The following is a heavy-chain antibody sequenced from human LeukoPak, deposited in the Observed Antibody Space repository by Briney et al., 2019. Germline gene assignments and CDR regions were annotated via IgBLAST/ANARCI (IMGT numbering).Heavy chain of an antibody. Sequence: GASVTVSCKASGYTFTGYYMHWMRQAPGQGLEWMGWINPNSGGTNYAQKFQGRVTMTRDTSISTAYMELSRLRSDDTAVYYCAGDRGYYDSSGYYYGGDFDYWGQGTLVTVSS. V-gene: IGHV1-2*02. CDR2: INPNSGGT. J-gene: IGHJ4*02. D-gene: IGHD3-22*01. CDR3: AGDRGYYDSSGYYYGGDFDY. CDR1: GYTFTGYY.